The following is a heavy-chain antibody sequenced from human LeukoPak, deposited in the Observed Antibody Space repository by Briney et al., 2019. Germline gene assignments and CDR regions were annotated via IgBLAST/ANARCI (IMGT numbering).Heavy chain of an antibody. CDR1: GGSISSGGCY. V-gene: IGHV4-31*03. J-gene: IGHJ5*02. CDR2: IYYSGST. Sequence: SETLSLTCTVSGGSISSGGCYWSWIRQHPGKGLEWFGYIYYSGSTYYNPPLKSRVTISVDTSKNQFSLKLSSVTAADTAVYYCARCLMVRNPNWFDPWGQGTLVTVSS. D-gene: IGHD3-10*01. CDR3: ARCLMVRNPNWFDP.